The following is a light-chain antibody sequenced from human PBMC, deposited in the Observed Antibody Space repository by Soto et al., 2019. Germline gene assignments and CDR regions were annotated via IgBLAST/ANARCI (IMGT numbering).Light chain of an antibody. J-gene: IGKJ5*01. CDR3: QQYDNLPIT. CDR2: DAS. V-gene: IGKV1-33*01. Sequence: DIQMTQSPSSLSASVGDRVTITCQASQDISNYLNWYQQKPGKAPKLLIYDASNLETGVPSRFSGSGSGTHFTFTISSLQPEDIATYYCQQYDNLPITFGQGTRLEMK. CDR1: QDISNY.